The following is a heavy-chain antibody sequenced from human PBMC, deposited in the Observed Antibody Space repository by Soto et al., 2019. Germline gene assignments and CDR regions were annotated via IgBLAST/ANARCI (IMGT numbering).Heavy chain of an antibody. D-gene: IGHD6-6*01. V-gene: IGHV1-69*13. J-gene: IGHJ6*02. CDR1: GGTFSSYA. CDR2: IIPIFGTA. Sequence: GASVKVSCKASGGTFSSYAISWVRQAPGQGLEWMGGIIPIFGTANYAQKFQGRVTITADESTSTAYMELSSLRSEDTAVYYCAAKDLAARSPGAIYYYYGMDVWGQGTTVTVSS. CDR3: AAKDLAARSPGAIYYYYGMDV.